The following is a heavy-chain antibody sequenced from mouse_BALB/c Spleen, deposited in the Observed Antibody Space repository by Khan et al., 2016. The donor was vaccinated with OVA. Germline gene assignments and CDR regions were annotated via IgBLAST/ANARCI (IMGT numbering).Heavy chain of an antibody. CDR2: INTYTGEP. CDR1: GYTFTNYG. V-gene: IGHV9-3-1*01. Sequence: QSQLVQSGPELKKPGETVKISCKASGYTFTNYGMNWVKQSPGKALKWMGWINTYTGEPTYADDFKGRFAFSLETSASTAYLQINNLKNEETATYFCARPPYLSYTLDYWGQGTSVTVAA. D-gene: IGHD2-10*01. CDR3: ARPPYLSYTLDY. J-gene: IGHJ4*01.